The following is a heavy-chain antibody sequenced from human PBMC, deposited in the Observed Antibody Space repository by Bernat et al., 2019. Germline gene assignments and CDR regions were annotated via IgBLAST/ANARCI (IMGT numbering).Heavy chain of an antibody. CDR2: ISESGSST. CDR3: AKDDVVGARAGFDY. D-gene: IGHD1-26*01. CDR1: GFSFSINA. Sequence: EVQLLESGGGLVQPGGSLRISCAASGFSFSINAMSWVRQAPGRGLEWVSSISESGSSTFYADSVKGRFTISRDNSKNTLYLQMNSLRAEVTAVYYCAKDDVVGARAGFDYWGQGTLVTVSS. J-gene: IGHJ4*02. V-gene: IGHV3-23*01.